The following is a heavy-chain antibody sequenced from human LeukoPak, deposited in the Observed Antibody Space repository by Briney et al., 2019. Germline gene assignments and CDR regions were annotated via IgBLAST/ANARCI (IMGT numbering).Heavy chain of an antibody. CDR2: ISAYNGNT. Sequence: ASVKVSCKASGSTFTSYGISWVRQPPGQGLEWMGWISAYNGNTNYAQKLQGRVTMTTDTSTSTAYMELRSLRSDDTAVYYCARSLGDSSGYYPTGYYYYYMDVWGKGTTVTVSS. V-gene: IGHV1-18*01. CDR1: GSTFTSYG. J-gene: IGHJ6*03. D-gene: IGHD3-22*01. CDR3: ARSLGDSSGYYPTGYYYYYMDV.